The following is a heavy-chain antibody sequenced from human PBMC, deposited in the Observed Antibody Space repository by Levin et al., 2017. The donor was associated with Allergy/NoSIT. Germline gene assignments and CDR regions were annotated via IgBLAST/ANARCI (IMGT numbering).Heavy chain of an antibody. CDR1: GFSLSTSGVG. Sequence: SGPTLVKPTQTLTLTCTFSGFSLSTSGVGVGWIRQPPGKALEWLALIYWDDDKRYSPSLKSRLTITKDTSKNQVVLTMTNMDPVDTATYYCAHSPSGRHCSSTSCYAGYGEIDYWGQGTLVTVSS. D-gene: IGHD2-2*01. CDR3: AHSPSGRHCSSTSCYAGYGEIDY. CDR2: IYWDDDK. J-gene: IGHJ4*02. V-gene: IGHV2-5*02.